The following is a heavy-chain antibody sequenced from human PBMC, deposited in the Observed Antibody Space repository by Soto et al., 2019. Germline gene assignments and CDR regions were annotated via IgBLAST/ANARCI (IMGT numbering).Heavy chain of an antibody. CDR3: VRDRSGSYLEGFDY. V-gene: IGHV3-7*01. Sequence: GGSLRLSCAASGFTFSSFWMTWVRQAPGKGLEWVANIKHDGSEKYYVESVKGRFTISRDNARNSLFLEMKSLRSEDTAVYSCVRDRSGSYLEGFDYWGQGTLVTVSS. J-gene: IGHJ4*02. D-gene: IGHD1-26*01. CDR1: GFTFSSFW. CDR2: IKHDGSEK.